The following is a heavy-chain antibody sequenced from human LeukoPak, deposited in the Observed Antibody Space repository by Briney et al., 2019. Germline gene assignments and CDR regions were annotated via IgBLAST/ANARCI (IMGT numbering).Heavy chain of an antibody. V-gene: IGHV4-4*02. CDR3: ARVSSAATNYYFDY. CDR2: IYHSGST. J-gene: IGHJ4*02. D-gene: IGHD2-15*01. Sequence: SETLSLTCAVSGGSISSNNGWSWVREPPGKGLEWIGEIYHSGSTNYNPSLKSRVTISVDKSKNQFSLKLSSVTAADTAVYYCARVSSAATNYYFDYWGQGTLVTVSS. CDR1: GGSISSNNG.